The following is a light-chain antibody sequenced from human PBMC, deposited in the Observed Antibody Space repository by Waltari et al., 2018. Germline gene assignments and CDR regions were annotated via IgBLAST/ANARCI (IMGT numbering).Light chain of an antibody. CDR3: QQYNGYWT. CDR1: QSISSW. V-gene: IGKV1-5*03. J-gene: IGKJ1*01. Sequence: DIQMTQSPSTLSASVGDRVTITCRASQSISSWLAWYQQKPGTAPKLLIYKASTLESRVPSRFSGSGSGTEFTLTINSLQPDDFATYYCQQYNGYWTFGQGTKVEIK. CDR2: KAS.